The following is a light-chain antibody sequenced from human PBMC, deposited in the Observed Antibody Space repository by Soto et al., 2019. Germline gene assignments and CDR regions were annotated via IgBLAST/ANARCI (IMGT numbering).Light chain of an antibody. J-gene: IGKJ2*01. V-gene: IGKV3-11*01. CDR3: QQRSNWPPYN. Sequence: EIVLTQSPATLSLSPGERATLSCRASQSISSYLAWYQQKPGQAPRLLIYDASNRATGIPARFRGSGSGTDFTITIRILEPEDFAVYYCQQRSNWPPYNFGQGTKLEIK. CDR2: DAS. CDR1: QSISSY.